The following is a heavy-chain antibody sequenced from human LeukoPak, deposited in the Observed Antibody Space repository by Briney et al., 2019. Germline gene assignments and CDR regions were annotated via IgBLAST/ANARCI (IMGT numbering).Heavy chain of an antibody. CDR1: GFTFSSYA. Sequence: GGSLRLSCAASGFTFSSYAMSWVRQAPGKGLEWVSAISGSGGSTYYADSVEGRFTISRDNSKNTLYLQMNSLRAEDTAVYYCAAGTMVRGVKYYMDVWGKGTTVTISS. CDR2: ISGSGGST. CDR3: AAGTMVRGVKYYMDV. V-gene: IGHV3-23*01. D-gene: IGHD3-10*01. J-gene: IGHJ6*03.